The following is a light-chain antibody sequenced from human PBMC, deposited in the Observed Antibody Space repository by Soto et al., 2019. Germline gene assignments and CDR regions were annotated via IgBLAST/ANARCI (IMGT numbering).Light chain of an antibody. J-gene: IGKJ1*01. Sequence: DIQMTQSPSTLSASVGDRVTITCRASQSISSWLAWYQQKPGKAPKLLIYKASSLESGVPSRFSGSGSGTEFTLAISRLQPDDFETYYCQQYNSYSWTFGKGPKVEIK. CDR2: KAS. CDR3: QQYNSYSWT. V-gene: IGKV1-5*03. CDR1: QSISSW.